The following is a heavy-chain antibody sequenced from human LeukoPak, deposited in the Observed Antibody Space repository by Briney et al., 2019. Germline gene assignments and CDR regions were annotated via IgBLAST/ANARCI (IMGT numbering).Heavy chain of an antibody. CDR3: ARDPRPQHDIFTGYLAS. CDR1: GFTFSSYV. J-gene: IGHJ5*02. Sequence: GGSLRLSCAASGFTFSSYVMHWVRQAPGKGLEWVAVISFDGSNKNYADSVKGRFTISRDNSKNTLYLQMNSLRVEDTAVYYRARDPRPQHDIFTGYLASWGQGALVTVSS. V-gene: IGHV3-30*03. D-gene: IGHD3-9*01. CDR2: ISFDGSNK.